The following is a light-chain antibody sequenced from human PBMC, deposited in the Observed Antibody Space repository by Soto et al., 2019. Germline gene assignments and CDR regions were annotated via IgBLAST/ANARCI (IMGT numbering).Light chain of an antibody. J-gene: IGLJ1*01. CDR2: EVV. Sequence: QSALTQPASVSGSPGQSITISCTGTSSDVGGYNYVSWYQQHPGKAPKLMIYEVVNRPSGVSNRFSGSKSGITASLTISGLQAEDEADYYCTSYTSSSPLVFGTGTKLTVL. CDR1: SSDVGGYNY. V-gene: IGLV2-14*01. CDR3: TSYTSSSPLV.